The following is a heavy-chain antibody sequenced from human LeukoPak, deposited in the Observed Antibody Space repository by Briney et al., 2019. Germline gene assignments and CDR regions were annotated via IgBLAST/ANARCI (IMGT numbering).Heavy chain of an antibody. CDR2: VNWSPGSE. Sequence: PGRSLRLSCAASGFIFNEYAMHWVRQAPGKGLEWVSSVNWSPGSEAYADSVKGRFTISRDNAKNSLYLQMNNLRIEDTALYYCLKDSAGDASDWLDSWGQGTLVTISS. CDR1: GFIFNEYA. D-gene: IGHD5-24*01. V-gene: IGHV3-9*01. CDR3: LKDSAGDASDWLDS. J-gene: IGHJ5*01.